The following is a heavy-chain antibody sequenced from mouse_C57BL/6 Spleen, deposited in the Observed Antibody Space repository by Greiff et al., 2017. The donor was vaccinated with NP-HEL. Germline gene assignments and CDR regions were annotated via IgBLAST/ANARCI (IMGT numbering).Heavy chain of an antibody. Sequence: EVQLQQSVAELVRPGASVKLSCTASGFNIKNTYMHWVKQRPEQGLEWIGRIDPANGNTKYAPKFQGKATITADTSSNTAYLQLSSLTSKDTTIYYCALTAQANLYYAMDYWGQGTSVTVSS. CDR1: GFNIKNTY. D-gene: IGHD3-2*02. J-gene: IGHJ4*01. CDR3: ALTAQANLYYAMDY. CDR2: IDPANGNT. V-gene: IGHV14-3*01.